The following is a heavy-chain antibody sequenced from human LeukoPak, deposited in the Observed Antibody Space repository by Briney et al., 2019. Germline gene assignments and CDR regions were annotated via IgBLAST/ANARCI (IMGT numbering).Heavy chain of an antibody. Sequence: PGGSLRLSCAASGFTFSYYWMHWVRQAPGKGLVWVSRINSDGSSASYADSVKGRFTISRDNAKSTLYLQMDSLRPEDTAVYYCARVDPTGDGYNCFDSWGQGTLVTVSS. V-gene: IGHV3-74*01. D-gene: IGHD5-24*01. J-gene: IGHJ4*02. CDR3: ARVDPTGDGYNCFDS. CDR1: GFTFSYYW. CDR2: INSDGSSA.